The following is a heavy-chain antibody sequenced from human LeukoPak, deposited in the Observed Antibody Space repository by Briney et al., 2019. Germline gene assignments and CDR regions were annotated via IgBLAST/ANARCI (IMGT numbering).Heavy chain of an antibody. D-gene: IGHD3-9*01. CDR2: IRYDGRNK. V-gene: IGHV3-30*02. CDR3: ARTYYDILTGYNPYFDY. CDR1: GFIFSSYG. Sequence: GGSLRLSCAASGFIFSSYGMHWVRQAPGKGLEWVAFIRYDGRNKYYADSVKGRFTISRDNAKNSLYLQMNSLRAEDTAVYYCARTYYDILTGYNPYFDYWGQGTLVTVSS. J-gene: IGHJ4*02.